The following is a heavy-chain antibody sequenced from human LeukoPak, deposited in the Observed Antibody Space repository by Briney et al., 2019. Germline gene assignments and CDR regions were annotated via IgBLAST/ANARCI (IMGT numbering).Heavy chain of an antibody. J-gene: IGHJ3*02. Sequence: GGSLRLSCIGSGFPFSAYAMTWVRQAPGKGLEWVSSIQGSGGIRGYEDSVQGRFTISRDNSKNTLFLQMNSLRGEDTAVYYCGRDPNGDYIGAFEMWGPGTLVTVSS. V-gene: IGHV3-23*01. CDR3: GRDPNGDYIGAFEM. D-gene: IGHD4-17*01. CDR1: GFPFSAYA. CDR2: IQGSGGIR.